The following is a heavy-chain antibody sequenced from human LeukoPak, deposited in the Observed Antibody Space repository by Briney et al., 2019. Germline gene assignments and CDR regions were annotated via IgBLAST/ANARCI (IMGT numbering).Heavy chain of an antibody. CDR3: ARDQPGPSGAFDI. Sequence: TGGSLRLSCAASGFTFSSYSMNWVRQAPGKGLEWVSSISSSSSYIYYADSVKGRFTISRDNSKNTLYLQMNSLRAEDTAVYYCARDQPGPSGAFDIWGQGTMVTVSS. CDR1: GFTFSSYS. V-gene: IGHV3-21*04. J-gene: IGHJ3*02. D-gene: IGHD1-14*01. CDR2: ISSSSSYI.